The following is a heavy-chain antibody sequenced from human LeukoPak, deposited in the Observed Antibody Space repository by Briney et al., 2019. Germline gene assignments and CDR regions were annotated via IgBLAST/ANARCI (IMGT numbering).Heavy chain of an antibody. V-gene: IGHV4-61*02. CDR3: ASVPYSSSSYVFDY. J-gene: IGHJ4*02. Sequence: TSQTLSLTCTVSGGSISSGSYYWSWIRQPAGKGLEWIGRIYTSGSTNYNPSLKSRVTISVDTSKNQFSLKLSSVTAADTAVYYCASVPYSSSSYVFDYWGQGTLVTVSS. CDR2: IYTSGST. D-gene: IGHD6-6*01. CDR1: GGSISSGSYY.